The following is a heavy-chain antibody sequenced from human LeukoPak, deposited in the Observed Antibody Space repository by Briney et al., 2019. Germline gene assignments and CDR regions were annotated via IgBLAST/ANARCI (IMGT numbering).Heavy chain of an antibody. V-gene: IGHV3-30*18. Sequence: GGSLRLSCAASGFTFSSYAMHWVRQAPGKGLEWVAVIPYDGSNKYYADSVKGRFTISRDNSKNTLYLQMNSLRAEDTAVYYCAKRISEAVTGTPDFDYWGQGTLVTVSS. CDR1: GFTFSSYA. D-gene: IGHD6-19*01. CDR3: AKRISEAVTGTPDFDY. CDR2: IPYDGSNK. J-gene: IGHJ4*02.